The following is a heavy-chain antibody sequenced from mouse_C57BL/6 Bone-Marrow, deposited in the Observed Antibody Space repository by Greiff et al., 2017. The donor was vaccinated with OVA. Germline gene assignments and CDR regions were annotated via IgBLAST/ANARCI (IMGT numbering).Heavy chain of an antibody. V-gene: IGHV1-64*01. CDR3: ARILTGYAMDY. CDR2: IHPNSGST. Sequence: QVQLKQPGAELVKPGASVKLSCKASGYTFTSYWMHWVKQRPGQGLEWIGMIHPNSGSTNYNEKFKSKATLTVDESSSTAYMQLSSLTSEDSAVYYCARILTGYAMDYWGQGTSVTVSS. J-gene: IGHJ4*01. CDR1: GYTFTSYW. D-gene: IGHD4-1*01.